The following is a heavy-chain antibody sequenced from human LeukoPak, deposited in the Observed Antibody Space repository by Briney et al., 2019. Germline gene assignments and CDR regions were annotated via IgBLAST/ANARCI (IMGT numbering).Heavy chain of an antibody. CDR3: ARGRGGATTGFDH. Sequence: GASVKVSCKASGYTFSGYYMHWVRQAPGQGLDSMGWINSNSGARNYAPKFQGRVTFSRDNSISTAYMELSSLRSDDTAIYYCARGRGGATTGFDHWGQGTLVTVSS. V-gene: IGHV1-2*02. J-gene: IGHJ4*02. CDR1: GYTFSGYY. D-gene: IGHD1-26*01. CDR2: INSNSGAR.